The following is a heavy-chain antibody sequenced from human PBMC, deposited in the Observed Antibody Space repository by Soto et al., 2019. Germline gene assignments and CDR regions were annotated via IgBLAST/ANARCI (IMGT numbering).Heavy chain of an antibody. Sequence: SETLSLTCSVSGGSINSDDHYWTWIRQPPGKGLEWIGSIYYSGTTNYNPSLKSRITVSIDTSKNQFSLNLTYVTAADTALYYCARRRRGGYWFAPWGQGTPVTVSS. V-gene: IGHV4-30-4*01. J-gene: IGHJ5*02. CDR2: IYYSGTT. CDR1: GGSINSDDHY. CDR3: ARRRRGGYWFAP.